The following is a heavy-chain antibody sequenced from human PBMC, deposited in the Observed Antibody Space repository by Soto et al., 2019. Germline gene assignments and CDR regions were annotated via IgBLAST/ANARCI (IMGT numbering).Heavy chain of an antibody. J-gene: IGHJ5*02. CDR2: TYYRSKWNN. D-gene: IGHD3-22*01. V-gene: IGHV6-1*01. Sequence: SQTLSLTCAISGDSVSSNSAAWNWVRQSPSRGLEWLGRTYYRSKWNNDYAVSVKRRITINPDTSKNQFSLQLSSVTAADTAVYYCARVPHYYDSSGFDPWGQGTLVTVSS. CDR3: ARVPHYYDSSGFDP. CDR1: GDSVSSNSAA.